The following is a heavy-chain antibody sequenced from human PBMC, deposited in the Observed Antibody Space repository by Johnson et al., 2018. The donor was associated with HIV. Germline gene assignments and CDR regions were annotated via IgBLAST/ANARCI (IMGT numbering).Heavy chain of an antibody. CDR3: AKGSGGEADAFDI. CDR2: ISYDGSNK. Sequence: QVQLVESGGGVVQPGGSLRLSCAASGFTFSSYAMHWVRQAPGKGLEWVAVISYDGSNKYYADSVKGRFTISRDNAKNSLYLQMNSLRAEDTALYYCAKGSGGEADAFDIWGQGTMVTVSP. J-gene: IGHJ3*02. D-gene: IGHD3-16*01. CDR1: GFTFSSYA. V-gene: IGHV3-30-3*01.